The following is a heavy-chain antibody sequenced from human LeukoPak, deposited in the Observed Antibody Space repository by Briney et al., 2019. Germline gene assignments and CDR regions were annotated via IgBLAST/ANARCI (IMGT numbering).Heavy chain of an antibody. D-gene: IGHD3-9*01. CDR2: IYTSGST. CDR3: ARDGSGGYHDILTGPGLFDY. V-gene: IGHV4-4*07. Sequence: SETLSLTCTDSGGSISSYYWSWIRQPAGKGLEWIGRIYTSGSTNYNPSLKSRVTMSVDTSKNQFSLKLSSVTAADTAVYYCARDGSGGYHDILTGPGLFDYWGQGTLVTVSS. CDR1: GGSISSYY. J-gene: IGHJ4*02.